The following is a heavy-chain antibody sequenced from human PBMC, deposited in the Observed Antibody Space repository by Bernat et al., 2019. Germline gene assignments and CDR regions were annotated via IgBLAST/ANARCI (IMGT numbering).Heavy chain of an antibody. V-gene: IGHV3-30*18. J-gene: IGHJ4*02. CDR2: ISYDGSNK. CDR1: GFTFSSYG. CDR3: AKGYSSGWYSWGRGYFDY. Sequence: GRRVGSGGGGVQPGRSLRLSCAASGFTFSSYGMHWVRQAPGKGLEWVAVISYDGSNKYYADSVKGRFTISRDNSKNTLYLQMNSLRAEDTAVYYCAKGYSSGWYSWGRGYFDYWGQGTLVTVSS. D-gene: IGHD6-19*01.